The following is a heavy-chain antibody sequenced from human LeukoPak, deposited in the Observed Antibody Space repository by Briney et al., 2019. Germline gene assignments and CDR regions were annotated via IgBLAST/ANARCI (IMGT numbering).Heavy chain of an antibody. V-gene: IGHV5-51*01. CDR1: GYIFTSYW. CDR2: IYPADSNT. D-gene: IGHD5-12*01. Sequence: GESLKISCKGSGYIFTSYWIGWVRQMPGKGLEWKGVIYPADSNTRYSPSFQGQVTMSAGKSISTAYLQWSSLKASDTAIYYCARHMTGNGYGLFDYWGQGTLVTVSS. CDR3: ARHMTGNGYGLFDY. J-gene: IGHJ4*02.